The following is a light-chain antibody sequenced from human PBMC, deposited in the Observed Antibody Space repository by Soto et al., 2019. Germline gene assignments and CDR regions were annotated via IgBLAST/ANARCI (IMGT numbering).Light chain of an antibody. CDR3: SSYTTGGSYV. J-gene: IGLJ1*01. V-gene: IGLV2-14*01. CDR1: SSDVGGDNS. CDR2: DVS. Sequence: QSVLTQPASVSGSPGLSIAISCTGTSSDVGGDNSVSWYQQQPGKVPKLLIYDVSNRPSGVSNRFSGSKSGNTASLTISGLQADDEGDYYCSSYTTGGSYVFGTGTKVTVL.